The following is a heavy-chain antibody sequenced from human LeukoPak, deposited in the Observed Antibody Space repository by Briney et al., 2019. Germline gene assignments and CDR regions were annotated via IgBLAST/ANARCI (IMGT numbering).Heavy chain of an antibody. D-gene: IGHD2-2*01. CDR2: IYYSGST. J-gene: IGHJ5*02. CDR1: GGSISSSSYY. Sequence: SETLSLTCTVSGGSISSSSYYWGWIRQPPGKGLEWIGSIYYSGSTYYNPSLKSRVTISVDTSKNQFSLKLSSVTAADTAVYYCARGGAHQLYNLFDPWGQGTLVTVSS. CDR3: ARGGAHQLYNLFDP. V-gene: IGHV4-39*01.